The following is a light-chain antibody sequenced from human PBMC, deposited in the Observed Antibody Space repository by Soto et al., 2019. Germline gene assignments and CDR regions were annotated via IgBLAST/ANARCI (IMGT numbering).Light chain of an antibody. Sequence: DIQMTQSPSSLSASVGDRVTITCQASQGINNYLAWFQQKPGKAPNSLIYDASNLQSGVPSKFSGSGSGTDFTLTINSLQPEDFATYYCQQYKSYPLTFGGGTKVEIK. V-gene: IGKV1-16*02. CDR1: QGINNY. CDR3: QQYKSYPLT. J-gene: IGKJ4*01. CDR2: DAS.